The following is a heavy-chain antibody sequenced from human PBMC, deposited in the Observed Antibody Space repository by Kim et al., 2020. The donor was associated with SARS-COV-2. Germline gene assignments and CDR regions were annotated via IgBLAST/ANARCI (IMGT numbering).Heavy chain of an antibody. Sequence: SMKRRVTISVDTAKNQFTLKLSSVTAADTAVYYCARFRQSVVPAAMYRDYWGQGTLVTVSS. CDR3: ARFRQSVVPAAMYRDY. D-gene: IGHD2-2*01. V-gene: IGHV4-30-2*05. J-gene: IGHJ4*02.